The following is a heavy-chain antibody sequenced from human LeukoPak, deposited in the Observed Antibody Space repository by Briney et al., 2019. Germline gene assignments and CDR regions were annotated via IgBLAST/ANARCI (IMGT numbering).Heavy chain of an antibody. CDR3: ARVAYYRVTADQITDAFDV. CDR2: IYSGGST. D-gene: IGHD2-21*02. CDR1: GFTVISNY. J-gene: IGHJ3*01. V-gene: IGHV3-66*01. Sequence: GGSLRLSCAASGFTVISNYMSWVRQAPGKGLEWVSVIYSGGSTYYADSVKGRFTISRDNSRSTLYLQMNSLRAEDTAVYFCARVAYYRVTADQITDAFDVWGHGTVVTVSS.